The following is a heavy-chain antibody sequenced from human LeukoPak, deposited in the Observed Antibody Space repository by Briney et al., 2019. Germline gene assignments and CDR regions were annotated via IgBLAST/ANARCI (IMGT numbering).Heavy chain of an antibody. CDR1: GFSFCSYR. Sequence: PGGSPRLSRAASGFSFCSYRMNWVRQPPREGLEWIGEINHSGSTNYNPSLKSRVTISVDTSKNQFSLKLSSVTAADTAVYYCARGLGEVDYWGQGTLVTVSS. V-gene: IGHV4-34*01. J-gene: IGHJ4*02. CDR2: INHSGST. D-gene: IGHD6-13*01. CDR3: ARGLGEVDY.